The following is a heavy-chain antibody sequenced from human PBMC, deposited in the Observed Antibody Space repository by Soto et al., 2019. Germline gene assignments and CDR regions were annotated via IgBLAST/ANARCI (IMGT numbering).Heavy chain of an antibody. Sequence: SVKVSCKASGFTFTSSAVQWVRQARGQRLEWIGWIVVGSGNTNYAQKFQERVTITRDMSTSTAYMELSSLRSEDTAVYYCAAEVRGVIITGDAFDIWGQGTMVTVSS. D-gene: IGHD3-10*01. CDR1: GFTFTSSA. CDR3: AAEVRGVIITGDAFDI. V-gene: IGHV1-58*01. J-gene: IGHJ3*02. CDR2: IVVGSGNT.